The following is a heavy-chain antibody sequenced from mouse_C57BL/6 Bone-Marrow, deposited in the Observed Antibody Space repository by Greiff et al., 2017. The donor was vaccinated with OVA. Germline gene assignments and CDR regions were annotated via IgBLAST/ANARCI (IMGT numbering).Heavy chain of an antibody. CDR2: IWSGGGT. V-gene: IGHV2-2*01. J-gene: IGHJ1*03. D-gene: IGHD1-1*01. Sequence: QVQLQQSGPGLVQPSQSLSITCTVSGFSLTSYGVHWVRQSPGKGLEWLGVIWSGGGTDYNAAFISRLSISKDNSKSQVFFKMNSLQADDTAIYYCARNMRIYYGTRGYFDVWGTGTTVTVSS. CDR1: GFSLTSYG. CDR3: ARNMRIYYGTRGYFDV.